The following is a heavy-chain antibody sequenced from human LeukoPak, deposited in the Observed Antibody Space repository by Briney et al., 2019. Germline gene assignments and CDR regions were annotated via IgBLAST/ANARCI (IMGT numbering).Heavy chain of an antibody. CDR3: ASNGDFGGVIDDDAFDI. D-gene: IGHD3-16*02. CDR2: VITIFGTA. Sequence: SVKLSFTATGATFTICGISWGRQAPGPGLELMGGVITIFGTANYSQKFQRRVTINADESNSTAYMELSSLRSEDTAVYYCASNGDFGGVIDDDAFDIWGQGTMVSVSS. CDR1: GATFTICG. V-gene: IGHV1-69*13. J-gene: IGHJ3*02.